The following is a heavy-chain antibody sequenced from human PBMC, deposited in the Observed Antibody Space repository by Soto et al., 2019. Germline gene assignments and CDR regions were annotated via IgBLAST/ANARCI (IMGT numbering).Heavy chain of an antibody. CDR1: GFIFKNYA. V-gene: IGHV3-9*01. J-gene: IGHJ5*02. CDR2: ISWNSGNL. CDR3: AKAPVYGSGGWFDL. D-gene: IGHD3-10*01. Sequence: ESQLVESGGGLVQPGRSLRLSCEASGFIFKNYAMVWVRQGPGKGLEWVSSISWNSGNLDYGDSVKGRFTISRDNAKNSLYLQMNRLRTEDTAWYFCAKAPVYGSGGWFDLWGRGTLVTVSS.